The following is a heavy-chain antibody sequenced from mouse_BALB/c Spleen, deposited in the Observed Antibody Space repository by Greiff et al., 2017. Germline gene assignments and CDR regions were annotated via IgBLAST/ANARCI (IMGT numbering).Heavy chain of an antibody. CDR1: GFSLTGYG. CDR3: ARDQIYDGYYPYAMDY. J-gene: IGHJ4*01. Sequence: VHLVESGPGLVAPSQSLSITCTVSGFSLTGYGVNWVRQPPGKGLEWLGMIWGDGSTDYNSALKSRLSISKDNSKSQVFLKMNSLQTDDTARYYCARDQIYDGYYPYAMDYWGQGTSVTVSS. V-gene: IGHV2-6-7*01. CDR2: IWGDGST. D-gene: IGHD2-3*01.